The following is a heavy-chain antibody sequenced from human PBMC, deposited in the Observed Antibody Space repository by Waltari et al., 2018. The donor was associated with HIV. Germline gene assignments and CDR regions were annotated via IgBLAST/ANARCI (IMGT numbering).Heavy chain of an antibody. D-gene: IGHD2-15*01. CDR2: IYYSGST. J-gene: IGHJ4*02. V-gene: IGHV4-39*01. CDR3: ARAVQGYRSGGSCENYFDY. Sequence: QLQLQESGPGLVKPSETLSLTCTVSGGSISSSSYYWGWIRQPPGKGLEWIGSIYYSGSTYYNPSLKSRVTISVDTSKNQFSLKLSSVTAADTAVYYCARAVQGYRSGGSCENYFDYWGQGTLVTVSS. CDR1: GGSISSSSYY.